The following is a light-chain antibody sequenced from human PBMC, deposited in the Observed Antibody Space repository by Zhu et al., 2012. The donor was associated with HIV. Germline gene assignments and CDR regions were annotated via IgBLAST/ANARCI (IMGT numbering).Light chain of an antibody. J-gene: IGKJ1*01. V-gene: IGKV3-20*01. Sequence: EIVLTQSPGTLSLSPGEKATLSCRASQSIDSTYLAWYQHKLGQAPRLLIYDASNRATGIPGRFSGSGSGTDFTLTISRLEPEDFAVYYCQQYRGSPETFGQGTKVEIK. CDR1: QSIDSTY. CDR2: DAS. CDR3: QQYRGSPET.